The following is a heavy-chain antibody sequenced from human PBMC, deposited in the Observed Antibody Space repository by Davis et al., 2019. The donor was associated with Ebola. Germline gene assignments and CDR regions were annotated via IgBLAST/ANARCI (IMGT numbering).Heavy chain of an antibody. Sequence: GESLKISCVASGFTSDDYAMSWVRQAPGKGLEWLSGLNWNGGSTGYVDSVKGRFTISRDNAKNSLYLRMNSLRTEDTALYYCARVNAATGYSRFDLWGQGTLVTVSS. J-gene: IGHJ5*02. V-gene: IGHV3-20*04. CDR2: LNWNGGST. D-gene: IGHD3-9*01. CDR3: ARVNAATGYSRFDL. CDR1: GFTSDDYA.